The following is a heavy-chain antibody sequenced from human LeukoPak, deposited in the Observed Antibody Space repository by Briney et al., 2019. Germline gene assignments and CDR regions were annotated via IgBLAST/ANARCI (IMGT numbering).Heavy chain of an antibody. CDR2: ISAYNGNT. Sequence: ASVKVSCKASGYTFTSYGISRVRQAPGQGLEWMGWISAYNGNTNYAQKLQGRVTMTTDTSTSTAYMELRSLRSDDTAVYYCARAYCSSTSCYSTGRPDYWGQGTLVTVSS. J-gene: IGHJ4*02. V-gene: IGHV1-18*01. CDR3: ARAYCSSTSCYSTGRPDY. CDR1: GYTFTSYG. D-gene: IGHD2-2*01.